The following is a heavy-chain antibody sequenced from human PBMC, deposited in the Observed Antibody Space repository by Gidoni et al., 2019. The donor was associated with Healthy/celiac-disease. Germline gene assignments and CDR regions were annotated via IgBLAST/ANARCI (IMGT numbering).Heavy chain of an antibody. V-gene: IGHV1-18*01. CDR1: GYTVTSYG. CDR3: ASSVGATDEYFQH. D-gene: IGHD1-26*01. Sequence: QVQRVQSGAGVKKPGASGKVSCKASGYTVTSYGISWVRQAPGQGLEWMGWISAYNGNTNYAQKLPGRVTMTTDTSSSTAYMELRSLRSDDTAVYYCASSVGATDEYFQHWGQGTLVTVSS. J-gene: IGHJ1*01. CDR2: ISAYNGNT.